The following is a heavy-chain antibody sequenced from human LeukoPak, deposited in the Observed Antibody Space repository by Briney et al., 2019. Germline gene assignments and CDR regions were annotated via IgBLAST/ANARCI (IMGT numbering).Heavy chain of an antibody. Sequence: RTSETLSLTCTVSGYSISSNSYYWGWIRQPPGKGLEWIGSIYYSGSTYYNPSLKNRLTISVDTSKNQFSLKLSSVTAADTAVYYCARTRYYYGSRSYGAPYYFDYWGQGTLVTVSS. D-gene: IGHD3-10*01. CDR2: IYYSGST. CDR1: GYSISSNSYY. J-gene: IGHJ4*02. CDR3: ARTRYYYGSRSYGAPYYFDY. V-gene: IGHV4-39*01.